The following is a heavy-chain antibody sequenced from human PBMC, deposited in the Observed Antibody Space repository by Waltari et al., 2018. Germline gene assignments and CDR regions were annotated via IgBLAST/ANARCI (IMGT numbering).Heavy chain of an antibody. J-gene: IGHJ6*02. CDR2: IIPIFGTA. Sequence: QVQLVQSGAEVKKPGSSVKVSCKASGGPFSSYAINWGRQAPGQGLEWMGGIIPIFGTANYAQKFQGRVTITTDESTSTAYMELSSLRSEDTAVYYCARTNYYYYGMDVWGQGTTVTASS. CDR1: GGPFSSYA. V-gene: IGHV1-69*05. CDR3: ARTNYYYYGMDV.